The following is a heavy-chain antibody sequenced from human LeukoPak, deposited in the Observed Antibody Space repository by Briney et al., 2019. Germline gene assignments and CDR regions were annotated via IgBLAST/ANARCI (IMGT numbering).Heavy chain of an antibody. V-gene: IGHV3-53*01. CDR1: GFTVNSNY. CDR2: IYSGGNT. Sequence: GGSLRLSCAASGFTVNSNYMSWVRQAPGKGLEWVAGIYSGGNTYYEDSVKGRFTISRDNSKNTLYLQMNSLRAEDTAVYYCAKAHSGSFYSGIHWGQGTLVTVSS. CDR3: AKAHSGSFYSGIH. J-gene: IGHJ4*02. D-gene: IGHD1-26*01.